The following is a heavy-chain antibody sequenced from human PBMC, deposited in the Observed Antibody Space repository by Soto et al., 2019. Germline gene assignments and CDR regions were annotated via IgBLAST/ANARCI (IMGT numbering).Heavy chain of an antibody. CDR3: ARGPVANYYDYYFRMDF. CDR1: GFTFSSYG. CDR2: IWYDGSNK. J-gene: IGHJ6*02. D-gene: IGHD5-12*01. Sequence: QVQLVESGGGVVQPGRSLRLSCAASGFTFSSYGMHWVRQAPGKGLEWVAVIWYDGSNKYYADSVKGRFTISRDNSKNTMYMDMYSLRADDTAVYYCARGPVANYYDYYFRMDFWGQGTTVTVSS. V-gene: IGHV3-33*01.